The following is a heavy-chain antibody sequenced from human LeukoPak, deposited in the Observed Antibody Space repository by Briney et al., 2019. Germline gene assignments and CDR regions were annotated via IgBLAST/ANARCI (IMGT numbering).Heavy chain of an antibody. CDR2: IYSSGST. V-gene: IGHV4-4*07. D-gene: IGHD3-10*01. CDR1: GGSISSYY. Sequence: SETLSLTCTVSGGSISSYYWSWIRQPAGKELQWIGRIYSSGSTNYNPSLKSRVTMSVDTSKNQFSLRLSSVTAADTAVYYCARGGSGIGYYFDYWGQGTLVTVSS. CDR3: ARGGSGIGYYFDY. J-gene: IGHJ4*02.